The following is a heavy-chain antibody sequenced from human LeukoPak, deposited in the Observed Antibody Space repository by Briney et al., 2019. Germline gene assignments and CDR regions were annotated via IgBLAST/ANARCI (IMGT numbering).Heavy chain of an antibody. V-gene: IGHV1-46*01. CDR1: GYTFTSYY. CDR3: ARRSIRSRTVDY. CDR2: INPSGGST. Sequence: ASVKHSCKASGYTFTSYYMHWVREAPGQGLEWMGIINPSGGSTSYAQKFQGRVTMTRDMSTSTVYMELSSLRSEDTAVYYCARRSIRSRTVDYWGQGTLVTVSS. J-gene: IGHJ4*02. D-gene: IGHD3-3*02.